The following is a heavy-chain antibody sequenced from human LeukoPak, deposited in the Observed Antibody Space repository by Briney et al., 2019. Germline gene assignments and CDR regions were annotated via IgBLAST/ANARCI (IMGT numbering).Heavy chain of an antibody. CDR2: ISSSSYI. D-gene: IGHD1-26*01. V-gene: IGHV3-21*01. Sequence: GGSLRLSCAASGFTFSSYSMNWVRQAPGKGLEWVSSISSSSYIYYADSVKGRFTISGDNAKNSLYLQMNSLRAEDTAVYYCARERGSYADYWGQGTLVTVSS. CDR1: GFTFSSYS. CDR3: ARERGSYADY. J-gene: IGHJ4*02.